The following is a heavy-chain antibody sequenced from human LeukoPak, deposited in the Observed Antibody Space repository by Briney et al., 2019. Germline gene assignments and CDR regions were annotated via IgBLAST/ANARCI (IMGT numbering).Heavy chain of an antibody. D-gene: IGHD3-22*01. CDR3: AANSSYDSSPFDN. V-gene: IGHV1-58*02. CDR2: IVVGSGKT. J-gene: IGHJ4*02. Sequence: SAKVSSKASGLTFTSSAMQWVRQARGQRLEWIGWIVVGSGKTHYAQKFQERDTITTAMSTSTAYMELSSLRAEDTSVYYSAANSSYDSSPFDNWGPGTLVTVSS. CDR1: GLTFTSSA.